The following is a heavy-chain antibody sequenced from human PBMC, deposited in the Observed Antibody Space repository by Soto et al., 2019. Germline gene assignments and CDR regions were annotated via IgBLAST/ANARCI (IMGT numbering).Heavy chain of an antibody. CDR1: GFIFRNAW. J-gene: IGHJ4*02. CDR3: TMSKGSGVAVFVY. CDR2: VKSRIDDETT. D-gene: IGHD6-19*01. V-gene: IGHV3-15*07. Sequence: EGRLVESGGGLVKPEESLRLSCAASGFIFRNAWMNWVRQAPGKGLEWVGRVKSRIDDETTDYAAPVKGRFSITRDDSNRVVYLQIKSLTIQYTVVYFCTMSKGSGVAVFVYWGPGTVVTVSS.